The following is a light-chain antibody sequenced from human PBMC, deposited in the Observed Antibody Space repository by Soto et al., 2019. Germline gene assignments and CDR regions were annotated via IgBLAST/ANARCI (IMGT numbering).Light chain of an antibody. CDR1: ESIRSN. Sequence: DIQMTQSPYSLSASVGDRVTITCRASESIRSNLNWYQQKPGKAPKLLIYGASSLQSGVPSRISGSGSETDFTLIISSLQTEDFATYYCQQSYVTPRTFGQGTKLEIK. J-gene: IGKJ2*01. V-gene: IGKV1-39*01. CDR2: GAS. CDR3: QQSYVTPRT.